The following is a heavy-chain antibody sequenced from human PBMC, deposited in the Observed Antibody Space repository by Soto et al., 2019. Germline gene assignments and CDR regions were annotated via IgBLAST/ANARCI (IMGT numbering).Heavy chain of an antibody. CDR2: IDTLSSTM. D-gene: IGHD3-22*01. J-gene: IGHJ4*02. Sequence: EVQLVESGGGLVQPGGSLRLSCAASGFTFSSSSMNWVRQAPGKGLECVSFIDTLSSTMYYADSVRGRFTISRDNAKNSLYLQMNSLRAEDTAIYYCTGGGVSSGPGYWGQGTLVTVSS. CDR3: TGGGVSSGPGY. CDR1: GFTFSSSS. V-gene: IGHV3-48*01.